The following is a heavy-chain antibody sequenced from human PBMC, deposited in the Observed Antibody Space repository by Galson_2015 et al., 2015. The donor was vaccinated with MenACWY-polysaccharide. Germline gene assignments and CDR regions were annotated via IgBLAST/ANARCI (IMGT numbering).Heavy chain of an antibody. CDR3: ARDRGRHSHGPPYYFDF. V-gene: IGHV6-1*01. J-gene: IGHJ4*02. D-gene: IGHD5-24*01. CDR1: GDSVSSDPAS. CDR2: TYYRSQWYT. Sequence: CAISGDSVSSDPASWNWIRQSPSRGLEWLGRTYYRSQWYTDYAVSVKSRIAISADASRNQFSLQLNSVTPDDTAVYYCARDRGRHSHGPPYYFDFWGRGTLVTVSS.